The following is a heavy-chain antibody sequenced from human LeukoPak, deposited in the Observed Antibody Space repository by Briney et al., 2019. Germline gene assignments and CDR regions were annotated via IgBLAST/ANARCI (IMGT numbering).Heavy chain of an antibody. V-gene: IGHV4-31*03. J-gene: IGHJ6*02. CDR1: GASISSGGYY. Sequence: SQTLSLTCTVSGASISSGGYYWSWIRQHPGKGLEWIGYIYYSGSTYYNPSLKSRVTIPVDTSKNQFSLKLSSVTAADTAVYYCARDPSSSSYGMDVWGQGTTVTVSS. CDR2: IYYSGST. CDR3: ARDPSSSSYGMDV. D-gene: IGHD2-2*01.